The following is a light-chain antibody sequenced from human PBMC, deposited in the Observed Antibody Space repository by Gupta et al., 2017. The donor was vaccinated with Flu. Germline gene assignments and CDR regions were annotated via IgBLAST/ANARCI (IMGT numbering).Light chain of an antibody. Sequence: NDVCGYNSVSCYHHYTGKAPKLIIHDVFRRPSGVPDRFSGSKSGNTASLTISGLRPEDEADYYCCSYAGSDIRLFGGGTKVTVL. J-gene: IGLJ3*02. CDR2: DVF. CDR3: CSYAGSDIRL. V-gene: IGLV2-11*01. CDR1: NDVCGYNS.